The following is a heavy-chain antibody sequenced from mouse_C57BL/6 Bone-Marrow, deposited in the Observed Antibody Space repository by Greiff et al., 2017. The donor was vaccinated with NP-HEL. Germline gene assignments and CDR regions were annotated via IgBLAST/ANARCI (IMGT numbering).Heavy chain of an antibody. CDR1: GYTFTSYW. CDR2: IDPSDSYT. Sequence: QVQLQQPGAELVMPGASVKLSCKASGYTFTSYWMHWVKQRPGQGLEWIGEIDPSDSYTNYNQKFKGKSTLTVDKSSSTAYMQLSSLTSEDSAVYYWARRYGSLYFDVWGTGTTVTVSS. V-gene: IGHV1-69*01. CDR3: ARRYGSLYFDV. D-gene: IGHD1-1*01. J-gene: IGHJ1*03.